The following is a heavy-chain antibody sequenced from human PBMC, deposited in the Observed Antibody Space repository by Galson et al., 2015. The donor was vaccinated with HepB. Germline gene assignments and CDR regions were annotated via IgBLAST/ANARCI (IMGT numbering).Heavy chain of an antibody. Sequence: SLRLSCAASGFTFSSYSMNWVRQAPGKGLEWVSYISSSSSTIYYADSVKGRFTISRDNAKNSLYLQMNSLRAEDTAVYYCARPDKGGYSGYHAALDIWGQGTMVTVSS. CDR2: ISSSSSTI. D-gene: IGHD5-12*01. CDR1: GFTFSSYS. V-gene: IGHV3-48*01. J-gene: IGHJ3*02. CDR3: ARPDKGGYSGYHAALDI.